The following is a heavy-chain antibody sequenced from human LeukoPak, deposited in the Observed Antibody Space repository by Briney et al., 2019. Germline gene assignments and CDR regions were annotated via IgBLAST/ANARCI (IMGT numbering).Heavy chain of an antibody. CDR1: GFTFSSYW. J-gene: IGHJ3*02. CDR3: AREYYDFWSGYLGAFDI. CDR2: IKQDGSEK. V-gene: IGHV3-7*01. D-gene: IGHD3-3*01. Sequence: GGSLRLSCAASGFTFSSYWMSWVRQAPGKGLEWVANIKQDGSEKYYVDSVKGRFTISRDNAKNSLYQQMNSLRAEDTAVYYCAREYYDFWSGYLGAFDIWGQGTMVTVSS.